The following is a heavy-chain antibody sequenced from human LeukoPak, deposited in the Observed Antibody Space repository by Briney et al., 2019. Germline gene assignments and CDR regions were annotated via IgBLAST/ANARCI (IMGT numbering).Heavy chain of an antibody. CDR1: GYTFTSYG. CDR2: ISAYNGNT. V-gene: IGHV1-18*01. Sequence: ASVKVSCKASGYTFTSYGISWVRQAPGQGLEWMGWISAYNGNTNYAQKLQGRVTMTTDTSTSTAYMELRSLRSDDTAVYYCARVRPVAATRLYYYYGMDVWDQGTTVTVSS. D-gene: IGHD2-15*01. CDR3: ARVRPVAATRLYYYYGMDV. J-gene: IGHJ6*02.